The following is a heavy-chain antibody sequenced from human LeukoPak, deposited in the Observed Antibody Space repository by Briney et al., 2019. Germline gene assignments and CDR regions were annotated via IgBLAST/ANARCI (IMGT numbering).Heavy chain of an antibody. D-gene: IGHD1-7*01. Sequence: HPGGSLRLSCAASGFIVSTNYMNWVRQAPEKGLEWVSEMSGSGDNTYYADSVKGRFTISRDNSKNTLYLQMNSLRAEDTAVYYCAKETGTTKGAIDIWGQGTMVTVSS. CDR3: AKETGTTKGAIDI. J-gene: IGHJ3*02. CDR2: MSGSGDNT. CDR1: GFIVSTNY. V-gene: IGHV3-23*01.